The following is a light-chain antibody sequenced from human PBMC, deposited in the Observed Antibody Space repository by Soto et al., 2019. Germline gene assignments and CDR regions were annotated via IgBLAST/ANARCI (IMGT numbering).Light chain of an antibody. CDR3: QQYGSSLFT. Sequence: EIVLTQSPGTLSLSPGERATLSCRASQSVSSSYLAWYQQKPGQAPRLLIYAASSRATGIPDRFSGSGSGTDFTLTSSRLEPEDFAVYYCQQYGSSLFTFGPGTNVDIK. CDR1: QSVSSSY. V-gene: IGKV3-20*01. J-gene: IGKJ3*01. CDR2: AAS.